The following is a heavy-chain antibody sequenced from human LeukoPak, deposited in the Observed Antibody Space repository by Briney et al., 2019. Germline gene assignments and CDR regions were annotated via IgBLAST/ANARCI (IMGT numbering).Heavy chain of an antibody. CDR1: GFTFSNYE. J-gene: IGHJ4*02. CDR2: ISTSGSTI. V-gene: IGHV3-48*03. D-gene: IGHD2-15*01. CDR3: ARVGYCSGGSCYN. Sequence: PVGSLILSCAASGFTFSNYEMNWVRQAPGKGLEWVSYISTSGSTIYYADSVKGRFTISRDNAKNSLYLQMKSLRAEDTAVYYCARVGYCSGGSCYNWGQGTLVTVSS.